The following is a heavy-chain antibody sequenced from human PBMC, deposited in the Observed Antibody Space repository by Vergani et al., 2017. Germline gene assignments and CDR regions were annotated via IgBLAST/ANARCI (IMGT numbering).Heavy chain of an antibody. CDR1: GGTFSSYT. CDR2: IIPILGIA. Sequence: QVQLVQSGAEVKKPGSSVKVSCKASGGTFSSYTISWVRQAPGQGLEWMGRIIPILGIANYAQKFQGRVTITADKSTSTAYMELSSLRSEDTAVYFCARELSYYYGSGSDDYNPYYYEGMDVWGPGTTVTVSS. D-gene: IGHD3-10*01. CDR3: ARELSYYYGSGSDDYNPYYYEGMDV. V-gene: IGHV1-69*08. J-gene: IGHJ6*02.